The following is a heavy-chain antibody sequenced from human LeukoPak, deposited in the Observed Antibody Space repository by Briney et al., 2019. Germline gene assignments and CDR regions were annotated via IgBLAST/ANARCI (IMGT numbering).Heavy chain of an antibody. V-gene: IGHV3-66*01. CDR3: ARDKGNYYDSSGYDY. D-gene: IGHD3-22*01. Sequence: GGSLRLSCAASGFTVSSNYMSWVRQAPGKGLEWVSVIYSGGSTYYADSVKGRLTISRDNSKNTLYLQMNSLRAEDTAVYYCARDKGNYYDSSGYDYWGQGTLVTVSS. CDR1: GFTVSSNY. CDR2: IYSGGST. J-gene: IGHJ4*02.